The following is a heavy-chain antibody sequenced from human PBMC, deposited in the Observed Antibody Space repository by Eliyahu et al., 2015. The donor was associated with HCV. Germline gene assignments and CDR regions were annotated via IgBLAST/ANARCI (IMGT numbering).Heavy chain of an antibody. V-gene: IGHV3-9*01. CDR3: ARNLGTVAPTGRTGYYGMDV. Sequence: QLVESGGGLLQPGRSLRLSCAASGFGFXDYAMHWVRQVPGKGLGWVSVISWNSETKRYADSVRGRFTTSRDNAKKTLYLEMNSLRPEDTAIYHCARNLGTVAPTGRTGYYGMDVWGQGTTVTVSS. CDR2: ISWNSETK. J-gene: IGHJ6*02. D-gene: IGHD1-1*01. CDR1: GFGFXDYA.